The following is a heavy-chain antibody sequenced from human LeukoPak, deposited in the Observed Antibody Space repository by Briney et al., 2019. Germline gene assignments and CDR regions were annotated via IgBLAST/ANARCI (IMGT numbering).Heavy chain of an antibody. CDR1: GGSISSYY. J-gene: IGHJ4*02. CDR3: ARADYGDRHYYFDY. D-gene: IGHD4-17*01. Sequence: TSETLSLTCTVSGGSISSYYWSWIRQPPGKGLEWIGYIYYSGGTNYNPSLKSRVTISVDTSKNQFSLKLSSVTAADTAVYYCARADYGDRHYYFDYWGQGTLVTVSS. V-gene: IGHV4-59*08. CDR2: IYYSGGT.